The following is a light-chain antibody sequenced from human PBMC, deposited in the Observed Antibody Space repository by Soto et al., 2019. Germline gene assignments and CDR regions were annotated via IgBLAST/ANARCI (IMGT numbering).Light chain of an antibody. CDR1: QSVDSNY. CDR3: HQYGLSPPYT. J-gene: IGKJ3*01. Sequence: EIVLTQSPGTLSLSPGARATLSCRASQSVDSNYLAWYQHKPGQAPRLLSYGASTRATGIPDRFSGSGSGTDFTLTISRLEPEDFAVYYCHQYGLSPPYTFGPGTKVDIK. V-gene: IGKV3-20*01. CDR2: GAS.